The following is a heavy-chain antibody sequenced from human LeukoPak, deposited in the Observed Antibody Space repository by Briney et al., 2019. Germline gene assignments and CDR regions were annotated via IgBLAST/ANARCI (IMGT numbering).Heavy chain of an antibody. V-gene: IGHV4-59*08. CDR2: IYYSGST. CDR1: GGSFSGYY. D-gene: IGHD4-17*01. Sequence: SETLSLTCAVYGGSFSGYYWSWIRQPPGKGLEWIGYIYYSGSTNYNPSLKSRVTISVDTSKNQFSLKLSSVTAADTAVYYCARRDYGDSGYFDYWGQGTLVTVSS. J-gene: IGHJ4*02. CDR3: ARRDYGDSGYFDY.